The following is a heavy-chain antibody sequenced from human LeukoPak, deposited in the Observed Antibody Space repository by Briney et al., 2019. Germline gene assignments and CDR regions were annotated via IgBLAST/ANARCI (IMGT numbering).Heavy chain of an antibody. CDR3: ADDSPGIAAAAPFGAY. V-gene: IGHV3-23*01. CDR1: GFTFSSYA. Sequence: GGSLRLSCAASGFTFSSYAMSWVRQAPGKGLEWVSAISGSSGSTYYADSVKGRFTISRDNSKNTLYLQMNSLRAEDTAVYYCADDSPGIAAAAPFGAYWGQGTLVTVSS. D-gene: IGHD6-13*01. CDR2: ISGSSGST. J-gene: IGHJ4*02.